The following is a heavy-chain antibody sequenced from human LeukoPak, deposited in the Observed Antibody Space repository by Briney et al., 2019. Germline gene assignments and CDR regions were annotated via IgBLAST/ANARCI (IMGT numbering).Heavy chain of an antibody. CDR1: GYTFTGYY. Sequence: ASVKVSCKASGYTFTGYYMHWVRQAPGQGLEWMGWINPNSGGTNYAQKFQGRVAMTSDTSISTAYMELSRLRSDDTAVYYCARDKASFRELIAAFDIWGQGTMVTVSS. J-gene: IGHJ3*02. D-gene: IGHD1-26*01. CDR3: ARDKASFRELIAAFDI. V-gene: IGHV1-2*02. CDR2: INPNSGGT.